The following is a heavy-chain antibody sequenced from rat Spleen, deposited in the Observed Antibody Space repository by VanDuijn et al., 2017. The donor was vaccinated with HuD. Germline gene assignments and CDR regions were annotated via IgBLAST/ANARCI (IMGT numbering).Heavy chain of an antibody. CDR1: GFSLTGNN. V-gene: IGHV2-63*01. D-gene: IGHD3-1*01. J-gene: IGHJ2*01. CDR2: MTNNGDT. Sequence: QVQLKESGPGLVQPSQTLSLTCTVSGFSLTGNNVHWVRQPPGEGLEWMGRMTNNGDTSYNSALISRLSISRDTSKNQVFLKMNSLQTDDTGTYYCTIHPRYWGQGVMVTVSS. CDR3: TIHPRY.